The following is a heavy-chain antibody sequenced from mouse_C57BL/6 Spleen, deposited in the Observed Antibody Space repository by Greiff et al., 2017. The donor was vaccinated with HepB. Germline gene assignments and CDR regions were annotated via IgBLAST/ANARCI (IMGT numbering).Heavy chain of an antibody. CDR2: IYPGDGDT. V-gene: IGHV1-82*01. CDR3: ARFYYDYGLYYYAMDY. D-gene: IGHD2-4*01. CDR1: GYAFSSSW. Sequence: QVQLKESGPELVKPGASVKISCKASGYAFSSSWMNWVKQRPGKGLEWIGRIYPGDGDTNYNGKFKGKATLTADKSSSTAYMQLSSLTSEDSAVYFCARFYYDYGLYYYAMDYWGQGTSVTVSS. J-gene: IGHJ4*01.